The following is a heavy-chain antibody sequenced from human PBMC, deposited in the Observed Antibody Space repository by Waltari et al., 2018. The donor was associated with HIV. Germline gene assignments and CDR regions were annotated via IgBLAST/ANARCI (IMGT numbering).Heavy chain of an antibody. CDR1: GFTFSSYW. D-gene: IGHD2-8*01. Sequence: EVQLVESGGGLVQPGGSLRLSCAASGFTFSSYWMHWVRQAPGKGLVWGSRIHSDGSSTSYADSVKGRFTISRDNAKNTLYLQMNSLRAEDTAVYYCARGNGHAFDIWGQGTMVTVSS. J-gene: IGHJ3*02. CDR2: IHSDGSST. CDR3: ARGNGHAFDI. V-gene: IGHV3-74*01.